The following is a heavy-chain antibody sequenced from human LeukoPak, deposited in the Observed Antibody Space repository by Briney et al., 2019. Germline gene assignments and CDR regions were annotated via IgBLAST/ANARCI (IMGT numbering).Heavy chain of an antibody. V-gene: IGHV1-69*01. J-gene: IGHJ4*02. Sequence: SVKVSCKASGGTFSSYDISWVRQAPGQGLEWMGGIIPIFGTANYAQKFQGRVTITADESTSTAYMELSSLRSEDTAVYYCARAHPESRPGYSGYDLAFDYWGQGTLVTVSS. CDR3: ARAHPESRPGYSGYDLAFDY. CDR2: IIPIFGTA. D-gene: IGHD5-12*01. CDR1: GGTFSSYD.